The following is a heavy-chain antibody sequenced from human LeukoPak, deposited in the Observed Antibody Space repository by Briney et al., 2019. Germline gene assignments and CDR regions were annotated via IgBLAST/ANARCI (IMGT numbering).Heavy chain of an antibody. J-gene: IGHJ3*02. Sequence: PGGTLRLFCAASGFTFSSYSMNWARQAPGKGLEWVSSISSSSSDIYYADSLKGRFTISRDNAKNSLYLQMNSLRAEDTAVYYCARDRSVYYYDSSGYYSDAFDIWGQGTMVTVSS. CDR1: GFTFSSYS. V-gene: IGHV3-21*01. CDR2: ISSSSSDI. CDR3: ARDRSVYYYDSSGYYSDAFDI. D-gene: IGHD3-22*01.